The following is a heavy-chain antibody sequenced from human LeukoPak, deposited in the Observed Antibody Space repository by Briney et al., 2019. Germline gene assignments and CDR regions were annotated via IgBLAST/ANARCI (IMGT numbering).Heavy chain of an antibody. CDR3: AKLSGDSSGYYYGGYFDY. CDR2: IVYDGNKT. Sequence: GGSLRLSCVASGFTFKNYGMHWVRQAPGKGLEWVALIVYDGNKTFYADSVKGRFTTSRDNSKNTLYLQMSGLRVDDTAVYYCAKLSGDSSGYYYGGYFDYWGQGTLVTVSS. CDR1: GFTFKNYG. D-gene: IGHD3-22*01. J-gene: IGHJ4*02. V-gene: IGHV3-30*02.